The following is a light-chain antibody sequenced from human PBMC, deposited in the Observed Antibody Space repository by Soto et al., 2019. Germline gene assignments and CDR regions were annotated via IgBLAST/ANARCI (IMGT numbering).Light chain of an antibody. Sequence: QSALTQPPSVSGSPGQSVAISCTGTSSDVGGYNRVSWYQHAPGKAPKLLIYDVSNRPSGGSTRFSGSKSGNTASLTISGLQAEDEADYYCTSYASGSAYVFGPGTKLTVL. V-gene: IGLV2-18*02. CDR1: SSDVGGYNR. CDR2: DVS. J-gene: IGLJ1*01. CDR3: TSYASGSAYV.